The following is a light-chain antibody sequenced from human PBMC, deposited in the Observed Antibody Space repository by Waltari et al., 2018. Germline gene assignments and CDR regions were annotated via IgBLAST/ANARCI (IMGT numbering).Light chain of an antibody. J-gene: IGLJ1*01. V-gene: IGLV2-8*01. CDR1: SSDVGGYNY. Sequence: QSALTQPPSASGSPGPSVTISCTGTSSDVGGYNYVSWYQQHPGKAPKLMISEVSKRPSGVPDRFSGSKSGNTASLTVSGLQAEDEADYYCSSYVGSNKGVFGTGTKVTVL. CDR2: EVS. CDR3: SSYVGSNKGV.